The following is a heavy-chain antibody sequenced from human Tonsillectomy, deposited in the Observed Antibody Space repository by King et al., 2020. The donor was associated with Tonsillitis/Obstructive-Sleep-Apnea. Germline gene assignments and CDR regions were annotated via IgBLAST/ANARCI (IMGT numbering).Heavy chain of an antibody. CDR3: AREPWDSRGFYLDY. J-gene: IGHJ4*02. D-gene: IGHD3-22*01. CDR1: GGSISSGGYS. CDR2: IYHSGST. Sequence: QLQESGSGLVKPSQTLSLTCAVSGGSISSGGYSWSWIRQPPGKGLEWIGYIYHSGSTYYNPSLKSRVTIPVDRSKNQFSLKLSSVTAADTAVYYCAREPWDSRGFYLDYWGQGTLVTVSS. V-gene: IGHV4-30-2*01.